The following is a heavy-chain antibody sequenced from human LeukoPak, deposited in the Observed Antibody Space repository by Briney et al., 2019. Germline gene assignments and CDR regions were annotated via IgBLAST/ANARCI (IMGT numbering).Heavy chain of an antibody. CDR3: AKFYYGSGSYYFGYAFDI. Sequence: PGGSLRLSCAASGFTFSSYAMSWVRQAPGKGLERVSAISGSGGSTYYADSVKGRFTISRDNSKNTLYLQMNSLRAEDTAVYYCAKFYYGSGSYYFGYAFDIWGQGTMVTVSS. J-gene: IGHJ3*02. CDR1: GFTFSSYA. D-gene: IGHD3-10*01. V-gene: IGHV3-23*01. CDR2: ISGSGGST.